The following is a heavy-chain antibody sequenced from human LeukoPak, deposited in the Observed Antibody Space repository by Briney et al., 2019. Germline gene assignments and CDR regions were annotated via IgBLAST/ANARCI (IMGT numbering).Heavy chain of an antibody. CDR3: ARAHGSGSYGILDNWFDP. V-gene: IGHV1-2*02. Sequence: ASVKVSCKASGYTFTGYYMHWVRQAPGQGLEWMGWINPNSGGTNYAQKFQGRVTMTRDTSISTAYMELSRLRSDDTAVYYCARAHGSGSYGILDNWFDPWGQGTLVSVSS. D-gene: IGHD3-10*01. CDR2: INPNSGGT. CDR1: GYTFTGYY. J-gene: IGHJ5*02.